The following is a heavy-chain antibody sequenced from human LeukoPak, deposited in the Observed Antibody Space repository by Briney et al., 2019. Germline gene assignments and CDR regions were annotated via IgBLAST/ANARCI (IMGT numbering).Heavy chain of an antibody. Sequence: PSETLSLTCTVSGGSISSSSYYWGWIRQPPGKGLEWIGSVYYSGSTYYNPSLKSRVTISVDTSKNQFSLKLSSVTAADTAVYYCARDPLTMVRGVIILNAFDIWGQGTMVTVSS. CDR3: ARDPLTMVRGVIILNAFDI. CDR1: GGSISSSSYY. CDR2: VYYSGST. V-gene: IGHV4-39*07. J-gene: IGHJ3*02. D-gene: IGHD3-10*01.